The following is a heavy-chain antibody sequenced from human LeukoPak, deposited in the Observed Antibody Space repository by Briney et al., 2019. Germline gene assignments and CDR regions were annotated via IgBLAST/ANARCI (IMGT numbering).Heavy chain of an antibody. CDR1: GFTFSSYG. Sequence: GGSLRLSCAASGFTFSSYGMHWVRQAPGKGLEWVAFIRYDGSNKYYADSVKGRFTISRDNSKNTLYLQMNSLRAEDTAVYYCARDPSAWDDAFDIWGQGTMVTVSS. D-gene: IGHD1-26*01. CDR3: ARDPSAWDDAFDI. V-gene: IGHV3-30*02. J-gene: IGHJ3*02. CDR2: IRYDGSNK.